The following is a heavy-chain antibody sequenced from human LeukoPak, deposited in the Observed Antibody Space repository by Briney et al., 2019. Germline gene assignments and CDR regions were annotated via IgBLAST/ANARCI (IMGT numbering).Heavy chain of an antibody. CDR3: TTTTTVTTR. D-gene: IGHD4-17*01. CDR2: IKSKTDGGTI. CDR1: GFIFSDAW. Sequence: GGSLRLSCAASGFIFSDAWMSWVRQAPGEGLEWVGRIKSKTDGGTIDYAAPVKGRFTISRDDSKSTLFLQMNSLKTEDTGLYYCTTTTTVTTRWGQGTLDTVSS. J-gene: IGHJ4*02. V-gene: IGHV3-15*01.